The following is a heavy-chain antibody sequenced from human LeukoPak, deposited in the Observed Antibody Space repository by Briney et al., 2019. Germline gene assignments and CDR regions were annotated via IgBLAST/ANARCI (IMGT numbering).Heavy chain of an antibody. CDR1: GYSFTSYW. J-gene: IGHJ6*02. CDR2: IYPGDSDT. Sequence: GESLKISCKGSGYSFTSYWTGWVRQMPGKGLEWMGIIYPGDSDTRYSPSFQGQVTISADKSISTAYLQWSSLKASDTAMYYCARHYDPTYYYYGMDVWGQGTTVTVSS. D-gene: IGHD3-3*01. CDR3: ARHYDPTYYYYGMDV. V-gene: IGHV5-51*01.